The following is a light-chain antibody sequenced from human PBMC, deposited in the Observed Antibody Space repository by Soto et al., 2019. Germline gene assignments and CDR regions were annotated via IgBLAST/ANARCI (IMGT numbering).Light chain of an antibody. CDR1: SSDVGGYTY. Sequence: QSALTQPRSVSGSPGQAVTISCTGTSSDVGGYTYVSWYQQNAGTPPKLMIYDVTKRHSGVPDRFSGSESGNTAYLTISGLQAEDESDYYCCSYAGKNTFLFGAGTKLTVL. CDR2: DVT. V-gene: IGLV2-11*01. J-gene: IGLJ2*01. CDR3: CSYAGKNTFL.